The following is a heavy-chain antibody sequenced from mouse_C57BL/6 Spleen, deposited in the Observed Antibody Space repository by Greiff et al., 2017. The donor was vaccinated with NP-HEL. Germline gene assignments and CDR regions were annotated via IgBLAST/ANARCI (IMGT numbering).Heavy chain of an antibody. CDR1: GFTFSSYG. D-gene: IGHD2-3*01. CDR2: ISSGGSYT. J-gene: IGHJ3*01. Sequence: DVMLVESGGDLVKPGGSLKLSCAASGFTFSSYGMSWVRQTPDKRLEWVATISSGGSYTYYPDSVKGRFTISRDNAKNTLYLQMSSLKSEDTAMYYCARHLIYDGFLFAYWGQGTLVTVSA. CDR3: ARHLIYDGFLFAY. V-gene: IGHV5-6*02.